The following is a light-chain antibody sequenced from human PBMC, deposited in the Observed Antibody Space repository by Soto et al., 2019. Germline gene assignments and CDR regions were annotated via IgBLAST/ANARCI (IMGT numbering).Light chain of an antibody. Sequence: LTXPASVSGSPGQSITISCTGTSSDVGGYYYVSWYQHHPGKAPKLMIYQVSNRPSGVSNRFSGSKSGNTASLTISGLQAEDEADYYCSSYTSSNTFYVFGTGTKVTVL. V-gene: IGLV2-14*01. CDR1: SSDVGGYYY. J-gene: IGLJ1*01. CDR3: SSYTSSNTFYV. CDR2: QVS.